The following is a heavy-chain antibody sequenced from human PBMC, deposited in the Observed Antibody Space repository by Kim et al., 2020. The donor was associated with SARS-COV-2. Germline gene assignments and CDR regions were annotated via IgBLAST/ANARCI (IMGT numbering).Heavy chain of an antibody. CDR1: GYTFTSYD. D-gene: IGHD3-22*01. J-gene: IGHJ3*02. CDR2: MNPNSGNT. Sequence: ASVKVSCKASGYTFTSYDINWVRQATGQGLEWMGWMNPNSGNTGYAQKFQGRVTMTRNTSISTAYMELSSLRSEDTAVYYCARKHPYYDEFDDAFDIWGQGTMVTVSS. CDR3: ARKHPYYDEFDDAFDI. V-gene: IGHV1-8*01.